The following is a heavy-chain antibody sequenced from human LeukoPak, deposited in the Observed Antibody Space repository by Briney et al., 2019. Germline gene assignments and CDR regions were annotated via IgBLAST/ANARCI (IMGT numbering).Heavy chain of an antibody. CDR1: GYPFIDYY. V-gene: IGHV1-46*01. CDR3: ATEGIGYQLPSDY. CDR2: INPSGGST. D-gene: IGHD2-2*01. Sequence: ASVKVSCKASGYPFIDYYLHWVRQAPGQGLEWMGIINPSGGSTDYAQNLQGRVTMTEDTSTDTAYMELSSLRSEDTAVYYCATEGIGYQLPSDYWGQGTLVTVSS. J-gene: IGHJ4*02.